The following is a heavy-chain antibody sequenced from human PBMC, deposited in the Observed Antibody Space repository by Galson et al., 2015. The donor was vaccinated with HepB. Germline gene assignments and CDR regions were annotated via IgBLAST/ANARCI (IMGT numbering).Heavy chain of an antibody. V-gene: IGHV3-48*04. CDR1: GFTFSSYS. J-gene: IGHJ6*02. CDR3: ARERRPNHGYYWAMDA. Sequence: SLRLSCAASGFTFSSYSMNWVRQAPGKGLEWIAYISHNTWTRFYADSVKGRFTVSRDNNKNSVDLQLSSLRADDTAVYFWARERRPNHGYYWAMDAWGQGTTVTVSS. CDR2: ISHNTWTR.